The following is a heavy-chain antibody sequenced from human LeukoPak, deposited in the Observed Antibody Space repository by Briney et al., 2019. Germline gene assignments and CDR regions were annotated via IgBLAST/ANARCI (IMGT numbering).Heavy chain of an antibody. CDR3: ARDQAEGGGYWFDP. V-gene: IGHV4-59*01. J-gene: IGHJ5*02. Sequence: PSKTLSLTCTVSGGSISSYYWSWIRQPPGKGLEWIGYIYYSGSTNYNPSLKSRVTISVDTSKNQFSLKLSSVTAADTAVYYCARDQAEGGGYWFDPWGQGTLVTVSS. CDR2: IYYSGST. CDR1: GGSISSYY. D-gene: IGHD5-12*01.